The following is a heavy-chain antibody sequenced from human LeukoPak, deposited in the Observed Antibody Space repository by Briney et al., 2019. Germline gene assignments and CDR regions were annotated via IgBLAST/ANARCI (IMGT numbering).Heavy chain of an antibody. CDR3: ARGASSSSRKFDY. J-gene: IGHJ4*02. V-gene: IGHV1-2*02. CDR1: GYTFTGYY. Sequence: ASVKVSCKASGYTFTGYYMHWVRQAPGQGLEWMGWINPNSGGTNYAQKFQGRVTVTRDTSISTAYMELSRLRSDDTAVYYCARGASSSSRKFDYWGQGTLVTVSS. D-gene: IGHD6-6*01. CDR2: INPNSGGT.